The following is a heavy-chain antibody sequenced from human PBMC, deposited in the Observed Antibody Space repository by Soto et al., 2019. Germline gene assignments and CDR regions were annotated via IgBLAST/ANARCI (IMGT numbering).Heavy chain of an antibody. CDR1: GGSISSSNW. J-gene: IGHJ4*02. CDR2: IYHSGST. D-gene: IGHD6-25*01. CDR3: ARVKASGVNFDY. Sequence: QVQLQESGPGLVKPSGTLSLTCAVSGGSISSSNWWSWVRQPPGKGLEWIGEIYHSGSTNYNPSLKSRVXXXVXXSKNQFSLKLSSVPAADTAVYYCARVKASGVNFDYWGQGTLVTVSS. V-gene: IGHV4-4*02.